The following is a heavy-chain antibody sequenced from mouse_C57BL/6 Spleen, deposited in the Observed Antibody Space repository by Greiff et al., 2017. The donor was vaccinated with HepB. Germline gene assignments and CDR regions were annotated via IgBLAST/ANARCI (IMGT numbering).Heavy chain of an antibody. D-gene: IGHD2-3*01. CDR2: INPYNGGT. V-gene: IGHV1-19*01. CDR1: GYTFTDYY. CDR3: ARGADGYHARDY. Sequence: VQLQQSGPVLVKPGASVKMSCKASGYTFTDYYMNWVKQSHGKSLEWIGVINPYNGGTSYNQKFKGKATLTVDKSSSTAYMELNSLTSEDSAVYYCARGADGYHARDYWGQGTSVTVSS. J-gene: IGHJ4*01.